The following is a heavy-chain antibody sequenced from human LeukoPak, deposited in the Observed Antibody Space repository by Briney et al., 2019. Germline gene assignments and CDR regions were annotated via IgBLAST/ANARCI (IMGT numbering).Heavy chain of an antibody. Sequence: GGSLRLSCAASGFTVSSNYMSWVRQAPGKGLEWVSVIYSGGSTYYADSVKGRFTISRGNSKNTLYLQMNSLRAEDTAVYYCARSHCSSTSCPFDYWGQGTLVTVSS. V-gene: IGHV3-66*02. J-gene: IGHJ4*02. CDR3: ARSHCSSTSCPFDY. CDR1: GFTVSSNY. D-gene: IGHD2-2*01. CDR2: IYSGGST.